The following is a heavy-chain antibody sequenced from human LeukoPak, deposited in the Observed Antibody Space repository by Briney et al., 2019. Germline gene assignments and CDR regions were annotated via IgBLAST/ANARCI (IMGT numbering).Heavy chain of an antibody. Sequence: GGSLRLSCVTSGITFSTYAMSWVRQAPGKGLEWVSIITGSGGGSYYADSVKGRFTLSRDNSKNTLYLQMNSLRAEDTAVYFCAKKSLWSGPFDYWGQGTLVTVFS. CDR3: AKKSLWSGPFDY. J-gene: IGHJ4*02. D-gene: IGHD3-3*01. CDR2: ITGSGGGS. CDR1: GITFSTYA. V-gene: IGHV3-23*01.